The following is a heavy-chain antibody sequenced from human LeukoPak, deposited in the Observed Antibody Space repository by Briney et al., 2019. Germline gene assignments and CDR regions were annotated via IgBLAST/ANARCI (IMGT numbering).Heavy chain of an antibody. CDR1: GASISRSTFY. V-gene: IGHV4-39*01. J-gene: IGHJ3*02. CDR2: IYYSGTT. Sequence: SETLSLTCTVSGASISRSTFYWGWIRQPPGKGLEWIGNIYYSGTTYYNPSLKSRVTISVDTSKNQFSLNLSSVTAADTAVYYCARYDYDDHVGVAFDIWGQGTMVTVSP. D-gene: IGHD4-17*01. CDR3: ARYDYDDHVGVAFDI.